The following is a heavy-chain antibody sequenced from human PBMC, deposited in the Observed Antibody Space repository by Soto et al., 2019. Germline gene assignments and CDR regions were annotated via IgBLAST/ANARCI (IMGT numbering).Heavy chain of an antibody. D-gene: IGHD6-13*01. J-gene: IGHJ4*02. Sequence: GGALRPSFSAPGFPFSRYSMNWVRQAPGKGLEWVSYISSSSSTIYYADSVKGRFTISRDNAKNSLYLQMNSMRDEDTVVYYCARLGYSGSWYYFDYWGQGTLVTVSS. CDR2: ISSSSSTI. CDR3: ARLGYSGSWYYFDY. V-gene: IGHV3-48*02. CDR1: GFPFSRYS.